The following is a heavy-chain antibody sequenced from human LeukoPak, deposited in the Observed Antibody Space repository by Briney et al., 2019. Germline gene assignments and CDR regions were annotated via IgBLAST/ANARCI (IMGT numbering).Heavy chain of an antibody. CDR2: IYHSGST. V-gene: IGHV4-30-2*01. Sequence: PSETLSLTCAVSGGSISSGGYSWSWIRQPPGKGLEWIGYIYHSGSTYYNPSLKSRVTISVDRSKNQFSLKLSSVTAADTAVYYCASGHCSSTSCFDYWGQGTLVTVSS. CDR3: ASGHCSSTSCFDY. CDR1: GGSISSGGYS. J-gene: IGHJ4*02. D-gene: IGHD2-2*01.